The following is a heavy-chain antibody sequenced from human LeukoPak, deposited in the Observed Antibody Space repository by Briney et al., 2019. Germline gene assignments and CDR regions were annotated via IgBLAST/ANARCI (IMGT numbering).Heavy chain of an antibody. CDR2: INPNSGGT. CDR3: AKNVWFGESSDAFDI. D-gene: IGHD3-10*01. CDR1: GYTFTGYY. Sequence: ASVKVSCKASGYTFTGYYMHWVRQAPGQGLEWMGWINPNSGGTNYAQKFQGRVTMTRDTSISTAYMELSRLRSDDTAVYYCAKNVWFGESSDAFDIWGQGTMLTVSS. J-gene: IGHJ3*02. V-gene: IGHV1-2*02.